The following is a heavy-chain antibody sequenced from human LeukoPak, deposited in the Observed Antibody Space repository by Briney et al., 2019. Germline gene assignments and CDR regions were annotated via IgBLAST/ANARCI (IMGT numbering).Heavy chain of an antibody. Sequence: GGSLRLSCAASGFTFSGSAMHWVRQASGKGLEWVGRIRSKANSYATAYAASVKGRFTISRDDSKNTAYLQMNSLKTEDTAVYYCGRGYCSGGSCSDYYYYYYYGMDVWGQGTTVTVSS. D-gene: IGHD2-15*01. J-gene: IGHJ6*02. CDR2: IRSKANSYAT. CDR1: GFTFSGSA. CDR3: GRGYCSGGSCSDYYYYYYYGMDV. V-gene: IGHV3-73*01.